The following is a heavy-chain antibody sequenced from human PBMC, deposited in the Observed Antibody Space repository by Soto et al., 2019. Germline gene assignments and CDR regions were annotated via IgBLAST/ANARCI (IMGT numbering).Heavy chain of an antibody. V-gene: IGHV4-59*01. Sequence: SETLSLTCTVSGGYITAYYWSWLRQSPGRGLEWNGNMYHTGTGDYNPYFSGRSTISPDTSKNQFSLTLRSVTAADAAVYYCARAMIGNGGRGWFDPWGQGALVTVS. D-gene: IGHD4-17*01. CDR3: ARAMIGNGGRGWFDP. CDR2: MYHTGTG. J-gene: IGHJ5*02. CDR1: GGYITAYY.